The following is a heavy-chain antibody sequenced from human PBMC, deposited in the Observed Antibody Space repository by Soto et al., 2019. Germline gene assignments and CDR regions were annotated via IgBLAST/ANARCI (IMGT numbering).Heavy chain of an antibody. J-gene: IGHJ6*04. Sequence: SETLSLTCSVSDDSINSDKYYWGWIRQPPGKGLEWIGSIYYRGNAYYNPSLQTRVTISLDTSKNQFSLKLNSVTAADTAVYYCARHLGFFTNGECYTDYYYGMDVWGKGTTLTASS. V-gene: IGHV4-39*01. D-gene: IGHD2-8*01. CDR2: IYYRGNA. CDR3: ARHLGFFTNGECYTDYYYGMDV. CDR1: DDSINSDKYY.